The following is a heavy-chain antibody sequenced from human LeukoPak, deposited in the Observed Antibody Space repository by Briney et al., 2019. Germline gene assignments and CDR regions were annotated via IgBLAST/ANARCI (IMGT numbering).Heavy chain of an antibody. CDR3: AKESPRIAARISDY. Sequence: QPGGSLRLSCAASGFTFSSYAMTWVRQAPGKGLEWVSTISGSGGTTYYADSVKGRFTISRDNSKNTLFLQMTSLRAEDTAVYYCAKESPRIAARISDYWGQGTLVTVSS. D-gene: IGHD6-6*01. J-gene: IGHJ4*02. V-gene: IGHV3-23*01. CDR1: GFTFSSYA. CDR2: ISGSGGTT.